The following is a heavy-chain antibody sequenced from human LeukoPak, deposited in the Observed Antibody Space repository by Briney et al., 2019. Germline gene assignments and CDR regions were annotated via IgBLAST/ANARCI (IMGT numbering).Heavy chain of an antibody. CDR1: GYSFTSYW. CDR2: IYPGDSDT. V-gene: IGHV5-51*01. Sequence: GESLKISCKGSGYSFTSYWIGWVRQMPGKGLEWMGMIYPGDSDTRYSPSFQGQVTISADKSISTAYLQWSSLKASDTAMYYSASPQKRTTVMVDYWGQGTLVTVSS. CDR3: ASPQKRTTVMVDY. D-gene: IGHD5-18*01. J-gene: IGHJ4*02.